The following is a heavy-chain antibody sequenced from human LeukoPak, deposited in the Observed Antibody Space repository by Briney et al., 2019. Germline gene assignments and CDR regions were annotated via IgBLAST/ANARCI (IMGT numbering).Heavy chain of an antibody. V-gene: IGHV1-69*13. D-gene: IGHD3-9*01. CDR3: ARDSSEFRSLIFH. CDR2: ITPMFGTA. CDR1: GGTFSSYA. J-gene: IGHJ1*01. Sequence: SVKVSCKASGGTFSSYAINWVRQAPGQGLEWMGGITPMFGTAKYAQKFQGRVTITADESTSTAYMELSSLRSEDTAVYYCARDSSEFRSLIFHWGQGTLVTVFS.